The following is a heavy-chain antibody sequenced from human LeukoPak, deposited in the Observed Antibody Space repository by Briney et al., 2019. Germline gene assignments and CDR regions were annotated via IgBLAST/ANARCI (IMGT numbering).Heavy chain of an antibody. V-gene: IGHV3-23*01. Sequence: GGSLRLSCAATGFTFSSYAMSWVRQAPGKGLEWVSAISGSGGSTYYADSVKGRFTISRDNSKNTLCLQMNSLRAEDTAVYYCAKEGHRREFFDYWGQGTLVTVSS. D-gene: IGHD5-24*01. CDR2: ISGSGGST. CDR3: AKEGHRREFFDY. CDR1: GFTFSSYA. J-gene: IGHJ4*02.